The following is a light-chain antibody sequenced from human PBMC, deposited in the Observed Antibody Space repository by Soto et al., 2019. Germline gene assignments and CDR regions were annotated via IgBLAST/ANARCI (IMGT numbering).Light chain of an antibody. Sequence: QSALPQPRSVSGSPGQSVTISCTGTSSDVGGYDYVSWYQQHPGKAPKLMIYDVNKRPSGVPDRFSGSKSGHTASLTIPGLQAEDEADYYCCSYAGSYTYVFATGTKVTVL. J-gene: IGLJ1*01. CDR2: DVN. CDR1: SSDVGGYDY. CDR3: CSYAGSYTYV. V-gene: IGLV2-11*01.